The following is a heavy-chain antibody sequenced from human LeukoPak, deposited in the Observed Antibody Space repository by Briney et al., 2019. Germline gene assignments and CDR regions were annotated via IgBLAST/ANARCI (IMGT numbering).Heavy chain of an antibody. V-gene: IGHV3-23*01. J-gene: IGHJ4*02. D-gene: IGHD4-17*01. CDR2: ISGSGGST. CDR1: GFSFSSYS. CDR3: AKDPIYGDYGH. Sequence: PGGSLRLSCAASGFSFSSYSMNWVRQAPGKGLEWVSAISGSGGSTYYADSVKGRFTISRDNSKNTLYLQMNSLRAEDTAVYYCAKDPIYGDYGHWGQGTLVTVSS.